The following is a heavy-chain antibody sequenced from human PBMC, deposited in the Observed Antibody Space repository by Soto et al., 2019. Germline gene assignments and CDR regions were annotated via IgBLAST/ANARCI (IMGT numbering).Heavy chain of an antibody. CDR2: IYWNDDK. Sequence: SGPTLVNPTQTLTLTCIFSGFSLRTSGVGVGWIRQPPGKALEWLGFIYWNDDKRYSPSLKSRLTITKDASKNQVVLTMTNMDPVDTATYYCAKSGSSGWYGWFDPWGQGTLVTVSS. CDR1: GFSLRTSGVG. J-gene: IGHJ5*02. CDR3: AKSGSSGWYGWFDP. D-gene: IGHD6-19*01. V-gene: IGHV2-5*01.